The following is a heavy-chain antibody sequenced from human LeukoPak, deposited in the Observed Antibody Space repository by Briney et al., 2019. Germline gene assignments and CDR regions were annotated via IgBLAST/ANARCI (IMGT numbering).Heavy chain of an antibody. J-gene: IGHJ4*02. CDR2: ISGSGGST. CDR1: GFTFSSYA. V-gene: IGHV3-23*01. CDR3: AIAFDYGDDPARENDDFDY. D-gene: IGHD4-17*01. Sequence: PGGSLRLSCAASGFTFSSYAMSWVRQAPGKGLEWVSAISGSGGSTYYADSVKGRFTISRDNSKNTLYLQMNSLRAEDTAVYYCAIAFDYGDDPARENDDFDYWGQGTLVTVSS.